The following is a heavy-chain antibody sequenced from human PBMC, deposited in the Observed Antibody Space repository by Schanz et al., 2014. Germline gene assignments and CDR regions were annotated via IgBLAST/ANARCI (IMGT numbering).Heavy chain of an antibody. CDR3: ARDSDVSKYNLFDS. Sequence: QEQLVQSGAEVKTPGDSVKVSCKASGYSIGGYYMHWVRQAPGVGPEWMGRINPNTGGTQYAQKFQGRVTMTTAKSISTVYMELTRLTFDDTAIYYCARDSDVSKYNLFDSWGQGTLVTVSS. J-gene: IGHJ5*01. V-gene: IGHV1-2*06. CDR1: GYSIGGYY. CDR2: INPNTGGT.